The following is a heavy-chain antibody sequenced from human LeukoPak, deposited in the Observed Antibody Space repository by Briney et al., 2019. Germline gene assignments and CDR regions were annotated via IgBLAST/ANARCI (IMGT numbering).Heavy chain of an antibody. CDR3: ARLLSGGWYEP. CDR1: GYSISSGYY. V-gene: IGHV4-38-2*01. D-gene: IGHD2/OR15-2a*01. J-gene: IGHJ5*02. CDR2: IYHSGST. Sequence: PSETLSLTCAVSGYSISSGYYWGWIRQPPGKGLEWTGSIYHSGSTYYNPSLKSRVTISVDTSKNQFSLKLSSVTAADMAVYYCARLLSGGWYEPWGQGTLVTVSS.